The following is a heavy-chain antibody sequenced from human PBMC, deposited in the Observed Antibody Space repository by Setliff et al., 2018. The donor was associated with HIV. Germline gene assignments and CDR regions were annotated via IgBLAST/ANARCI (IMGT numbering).Heavy chain of an antibody. V-gene: IGHV4-34*01. CDR1: GGSFSGYY. CDR2: INHSGST. D-gene: IGHD6-25*01. J-gene: IGHJ5*02. Sequence: SETLSLTCAVYGGSFSGYYWSWIRQPPGKGLEWIGEINHSGSTNYNPSLKSRVTISVDTSKNQLSLKLSSVTAADTAVYYCARSLIAAADRGWFDPWGQGTLVTVSS. CDR3: ARSLIAAADRGWFDP.